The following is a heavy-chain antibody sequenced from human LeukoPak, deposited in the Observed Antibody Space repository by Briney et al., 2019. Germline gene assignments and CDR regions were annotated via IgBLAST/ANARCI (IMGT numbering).Heavy chain of an antibody. CDR1: GFTFRHYA. CDR2: ITGSGDST. CDR3: AKDGGKYYNFWSGPKE. D-gene: IGHD3-3*01. J-gene: IGHJ4*02. V-gene: IGHV3-23*01. Sequence: GGPLRLSRAASGFTFRHYAMNWVRQAPGKGLEWVSAITGSGDSTYYADSVKGRFAISRDNSKNTLYLQLNSLRDEDTALYYCAKDGGKYYNFWSGPKEWGQGTLVTVSS.